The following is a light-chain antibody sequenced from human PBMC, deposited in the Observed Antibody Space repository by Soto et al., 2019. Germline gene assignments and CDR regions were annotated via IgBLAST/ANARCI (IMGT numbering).Light chain of an antibody. CDR3: QQYVSSPWA. Sequence: EIVMTQFPVTLSVSPGERATLSCRASQSVVTNLAWYQHKPGQAPRLLIYGASRRATGIPDRFTGSGSGTDFTLTISRLEPEDFAVYYCQQYVSSPWAFGQGTKVDIK. CDR2: GAS. CDR1: QSVVTN. V-gene: IGKV3-20*01. J-gene: IGKJ1*01.